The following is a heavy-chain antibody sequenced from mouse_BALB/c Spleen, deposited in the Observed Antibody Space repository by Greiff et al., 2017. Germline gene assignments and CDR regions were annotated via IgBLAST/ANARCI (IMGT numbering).Heavy chain of an antibody. V-gene: IGHV8-12*01. CDR1: GFSLSTSGMG. CDR3: ARKDWDYAMDY. Sequence: QVTLKESGPGILQPSQTLSLTCSFSGFSLSTSGMGVSWIRQPSGKGLEWLAHIYWDDDKRYNPSLKSRLTISKDTSRNQVFLKITSVDTADTATYYCARKDWDYAMDYWGQGTSVTVSS. CDR2: IYWDDDK. J-gene: IGHJ4*01. D-gene: IGHD4-1*01.